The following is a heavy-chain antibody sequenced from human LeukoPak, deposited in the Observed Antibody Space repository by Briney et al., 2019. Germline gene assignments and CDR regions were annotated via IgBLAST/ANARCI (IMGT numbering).Heavy chain of an antibody. D-gene: IGHD2-2*01. J-gene: IGHJ4*02. CDR3: AKYKENIVVVPAAMDY. CDR2: ISGSGGST. CDR1: GFTFSSYA. Sequence: SGGSLRLSCAASGFTFSSYAMSWVRQAPGKGLEWVSAISGSGGSTYYTDSVKGRFTISRDNSKNTLYLQMNSLGAEDTAVYYCAKYKENIVVVPAAMDYWGQGTLVTVSS. V-gene: IGHV3-23*01.